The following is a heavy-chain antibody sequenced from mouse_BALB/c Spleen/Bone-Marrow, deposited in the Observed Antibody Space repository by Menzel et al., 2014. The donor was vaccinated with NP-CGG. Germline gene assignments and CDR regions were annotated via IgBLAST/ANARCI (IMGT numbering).Heavy chain of an antibody. CDR1: GYSFTSYW. Sequence: EVKLVESGTVLARPGASVKMSCKASGYSFTSYWMHWVKQRPGQGLEWIGAIYPGNSDTSYNQKFKGKAKLTAVTSASTAYMELGSLTNEDSAVYYCTRGACYDYSYYAMDYWGQGTSVTVSS. J-gene: IGHJ4*01. CDR3: TRGACYDYSYYAMDY. V-gene: IGHV1-5*01. D-gene: IGHD2-4*01. CDR2: IYPGNSDT.